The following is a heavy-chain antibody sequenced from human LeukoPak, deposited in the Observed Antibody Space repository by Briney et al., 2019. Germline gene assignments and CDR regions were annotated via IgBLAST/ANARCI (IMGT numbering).Heavy chain of an antibody. V-gene: IGHV3-21*01. CDR1: GFTFSSYA. J-gene: IGHJ4*03. D-gene: IGHD2-15*01. CDR3: ARDPPYCSGTNCYFDS. CDR2: ISGSSNYI. Sequence: PGGSLRLSCAASGFTFSSYAMSWVRQAPGKGLEWVSAISGSSNYIHYAESVKGRFTISRDNAKNSLDLQMNSLRAEDTAVYYCARDPPYCSGTNCYFDSWGQGTLVTVSS.